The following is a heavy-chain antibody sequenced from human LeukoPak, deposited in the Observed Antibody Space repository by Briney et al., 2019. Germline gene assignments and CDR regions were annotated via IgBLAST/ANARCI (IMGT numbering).Heavy chain of an antibody. CDR3: TTGQNQGGAVGGTAGFDY. J-gene: IGHJ4*02. V-gene: IGHV3-15*01. CDR2: VKSKTHGGTT. CDR1: GFTFSNAW. Sequence: GGSLRLSCAASGFTFSNAWMSWVRQAPGKGLEWVGRVKSKTHGGTTDYAAPVEGRFTISRDDSKNMLFLQMNSLKTEDTAVYYCTTGQNQGGAVGGTAGFDYWGQGTLVTVSS. D-gene: IGHD6-19*01.